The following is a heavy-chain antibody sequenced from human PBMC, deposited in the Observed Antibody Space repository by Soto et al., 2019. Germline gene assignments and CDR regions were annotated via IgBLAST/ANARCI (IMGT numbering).Heavy chain of an antibody. CDR2: IDGSGDSA. J-gene: IGHJ4*02. Sequence: EVQLLESGGGLVQPGGPLRLSCAASGFTFSNYDMSWVRQAPGKVLEWVSTIDGSGDSAYYADSVRGRFTISRDNSRNTLYLQMHHVRVEDTAIYSCANRNSYHPSGYTHPDLDHWGQVTLVTVSS. D-gene: IGHD3-22*01. CDR1: GFTFSNYD. V-gene: IGHV3-23*01. CDR3: ANRNSYHPSGYTHPDLDH.